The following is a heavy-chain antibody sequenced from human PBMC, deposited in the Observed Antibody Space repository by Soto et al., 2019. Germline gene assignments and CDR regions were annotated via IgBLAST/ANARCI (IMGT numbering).Heavy chain of an antibody. D-gene: IGHD3-3*01. CDR3: ARSPVTIRFPPPHYFDY. CDR1: GGSISSGGYY. V-gene: IGHV4-31*03. CDR2: IYYSGST. J-gene: IGHJ4*02. Sequence: SETLSLTCTVSGGSISSGGYYWSWIRQHPGKGLEWIGYIYYSGSTYYNPSLKSRVTISVDTSKNQFSLKLSSVTAADTAVYYWARSPVTIRFPPPHYFDYWGQGTLVTVSS.